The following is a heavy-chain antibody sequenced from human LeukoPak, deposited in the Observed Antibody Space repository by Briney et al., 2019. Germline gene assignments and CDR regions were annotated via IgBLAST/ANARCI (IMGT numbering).Heavy chain of an antibody. D-gene: IGHD3-10*01. V-gene: IGHV1-46*01. CDR3: ARESSTMVRGPYFDY. J-gene: IGHJ4*02. CDR1: GYTFTSYY. Sequence: ASVKVSCKASGYTFTSYYMHWVRQAPGQGLEXXXXINPSGGXTSXXQXXXXXVTMTXDTSTSTVYMELSSLRSEDTAVHYCARESSTMVRGPYFDYWGQGTLVTVSS. CDR2: INPSGGXT.